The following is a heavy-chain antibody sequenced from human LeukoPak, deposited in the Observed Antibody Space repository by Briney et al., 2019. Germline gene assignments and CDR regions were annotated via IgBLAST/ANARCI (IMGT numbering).Heavy chain of an antibody. J-gene: IGHJ3*02. D-gene: IGHD1-26*01. CDR2: IIPILGIA. V-gene: IGHV1-69*04. CDR3: ARGAPVGAGAFDI. Sequence: ASVKVSCKASGGTFSSYAISWVRQAPGQGLEWMGRIIPILGIANYAQKFQGRVTITADKSTSTAYMELSSLRSEDTAVYYCARGAPVGAGAFDIWGQGTMVTVSS. CDR1: GGTFSSYA.